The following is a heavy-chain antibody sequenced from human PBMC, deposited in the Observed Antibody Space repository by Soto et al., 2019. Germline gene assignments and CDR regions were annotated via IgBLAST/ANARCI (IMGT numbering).Heavy chain of an antibody. CDR3: AREAV. CDR1: GFTFSGYW. V-gene: IGHV3-7*05. CDR2: IKQDGSEQ. Sequence: EVQLVESGGGLVQPGGSLRLSCAASGFTFSGYWMSWVRQAPGKGLEWVANIKQDGSEQFYVDCVKGRFTISRDNAKNSLYPQTTSLRAEDAAVYYCAREAVWGQGTTVTVSS. J-gene: IGHJ6*02.